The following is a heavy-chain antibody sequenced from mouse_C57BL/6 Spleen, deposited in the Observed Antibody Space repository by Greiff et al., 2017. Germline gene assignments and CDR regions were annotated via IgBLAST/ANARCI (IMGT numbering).Heavy chain of an antibody. Sequence: VQLQQSGPELVKPGASVKISCKASGYTFTDYYMNWVKQSHGKSLEWIGDINPNHGGTSYNQKFKGKATLTVDKSSSTAYMELRSLTSENCAVYDCARSEGNYRGWFAYWGQGTLVTVSA. J-gene: IGHJ3*01. CDR1: GYTFTDYY. CDR3: ARSEGNYRGWFAY. D-gene: IGHD2-1*01. CDR2: INPNHGGT. V-gene: IGHV1-26*01.